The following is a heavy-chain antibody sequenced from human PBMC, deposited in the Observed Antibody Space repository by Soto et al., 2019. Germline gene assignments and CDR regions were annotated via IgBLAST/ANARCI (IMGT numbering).Heavy chain of an antibody. D-gene: IGHD3-3*01. CDR1: GFTFGDYA. CDR3: TTYYDFWSGYLGSRLAFDI. CDR2: IRGKAYGGTT. Sequence: PGGSLRLSCTASGFTFGDYAMSWFRQAPGKGLEWVGFIRGKAYGGTTEYAASVKGRFTISRDDSKSIAYLQMNSLKTEDTAVYYCTTYYDFWSGYLGSRLAFDIWGQGTMVTVSS. V-gene: IGHV3-49*03. J-gene: IGHJ3*02.